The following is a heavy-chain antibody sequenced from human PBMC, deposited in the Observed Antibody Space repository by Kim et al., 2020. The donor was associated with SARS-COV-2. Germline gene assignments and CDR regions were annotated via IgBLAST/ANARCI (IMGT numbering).Heavy chain of an antibody. V-gene: IGHV3-23*01. D-gene: IGHD3-10*01. Sequence: PEYVRGRFTIARDNSKNSLYMQRNSVGGEATAVYYCAKDERHSYYSLDYWGQGTLVTVSS. J-gene: IGHJ4*02. CDR3: AKDERHSYYSLDY.